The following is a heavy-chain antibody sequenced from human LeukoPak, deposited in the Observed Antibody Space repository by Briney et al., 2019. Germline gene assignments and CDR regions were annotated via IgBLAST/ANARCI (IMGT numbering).Heavy chain of an antibody. D-gene: IGHD2-2*01. CDR2: ISYDGSNE. V-gene: IGHV3-30*04. CDR1: GFTFSSFA. Sequence: GGSLRLSCAASGFTFSSFAMTWVRQAPGKGLEWVALISYDGSNEYYADSVRGRFTISRDNSKFTLYMQMNSLRAEDTAVYYCARVRAGYCTSTSCYTGMDVWGQGTTVTVSS. CDR3: ARVRAGYCTSTSCYTGMDV. J-gene: IGHJ6*02.